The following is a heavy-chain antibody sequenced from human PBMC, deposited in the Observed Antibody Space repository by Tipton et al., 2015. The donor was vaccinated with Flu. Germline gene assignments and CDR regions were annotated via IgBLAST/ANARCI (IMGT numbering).Heavy chain of an antibody. CDR2: IYHSGST. Sequence: TLSLTCAVSGYSISSGYYWGWVRQPPGKGLEWIGTIYHSGSTYYNPSLKSRITMSVDTSKNQFSLKLSSVTAADTAVYYCARHTGDSVRGVIDYWGQGTLVTVSS. CDR1: GYSISSGYY. J-gene: IGHJ4*02. V-gene: IGHV4-38-2*01. CDR3: ARHTGDSVRGVIDY. D-gene: IGHD3-10*02.